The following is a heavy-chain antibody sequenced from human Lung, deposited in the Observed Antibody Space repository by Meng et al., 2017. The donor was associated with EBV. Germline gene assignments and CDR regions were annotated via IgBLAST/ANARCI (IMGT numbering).Heavy chain of an antibody. V-gene: IGHV4-39*01. CDR3: ARECSGGDCYIAY. CDR1: GGSIDSRGYY. D-gene: IGHD2-21*01. CDR2: IYYSGST. Sequence: QLQPQESGPGLVKPSETLSLTCSVSGGSIDSRGYYWGWIRQPPGKGLEWIGNIYYSGSTYYNPSLKSRVTLSVDTSKKQFSLKMKSVTAADTAVYYCARECSGGDCYIAYWGQGILVTVSS. J-gene: IGHJ4*02.